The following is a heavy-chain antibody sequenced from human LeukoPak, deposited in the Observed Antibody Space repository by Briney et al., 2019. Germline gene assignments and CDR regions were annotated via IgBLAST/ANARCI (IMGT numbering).Heavy chain of an antibody. CDR2: IIPIFGTA. D-gene: IGHD6-19*01. J-gene: IGHJ4*02. CDR1: GGTFSSYA. V-gene: IGHV1-69*05. CDR3: AVYSSGWYGENYYFDY. Sequence: ASVKVSCKASGGTFSSYAISWVRQAPGQGLEWMGRIIPIFGTANYAQKFQGRVTITTDESTSTAYMELSSLRSEDMAVYYCAVYSSGWYGENYYFDYWGQGTLVTVSS.